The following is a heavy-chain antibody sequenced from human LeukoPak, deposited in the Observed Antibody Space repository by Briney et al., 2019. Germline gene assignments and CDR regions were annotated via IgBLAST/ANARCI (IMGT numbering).Heavy chain of an antibody. CDR3: ARRTGTTDDGDFDY. CDR2: INHSGST. J-gene: IGHJ4*02. Sequence: SETLSLTCTVSGYSISSGYYWSWIRQPPGKGLEWIGEINHSGSTNYNPSLKSRVTISVDTSKNQFSLKLSSVTAADTAVYYCARRTGTTDDGDFDYWGQGTLVTVSS. CDR1: GYSISSGYY. V-gene: IGHV4-38-2*02. D-gene: IGHD1-1*01.